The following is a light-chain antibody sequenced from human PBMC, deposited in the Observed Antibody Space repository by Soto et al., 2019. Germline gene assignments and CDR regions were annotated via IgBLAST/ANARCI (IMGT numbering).Light chain of an antibody. CDR1: QSVDRNY. Sequence: EIVLTQSPGTLSLSPGSRATLSCRASQSVDRNYLAWYQHKPGQAPRLLIYSASYRATGIPARFSGSGSGTDFTLTISSLEPEDFAVYYCQQYGSSPWTFGQGTKVDIK. V-gene: IGKV3-20*01. J-gene: IGKJ1*01. CDR3: QQYGSSPWT. CDR2: SAS.